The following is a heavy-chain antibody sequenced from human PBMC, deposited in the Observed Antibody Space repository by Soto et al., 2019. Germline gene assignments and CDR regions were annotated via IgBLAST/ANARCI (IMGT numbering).Heavy chain of an antibody. D-gene: IGHD3-9*01. Sequence: GGSLRLSCAASGFTFSSYAMHWVRQAPGKGLEWVAVISYDGSNKYYADSVKGRFTISRDNSKNTLYLQMNSLRAEDTAVYYCAREHFDWLYGMDVWGQGTTVTVSS. CDR3: AREHFDWLYGMDV. V-gene: IGHV3-30-3*01. J-gene: IGHJ6*02. CDR1: GFTFSSYA. CDR2: ISYDGSNK.